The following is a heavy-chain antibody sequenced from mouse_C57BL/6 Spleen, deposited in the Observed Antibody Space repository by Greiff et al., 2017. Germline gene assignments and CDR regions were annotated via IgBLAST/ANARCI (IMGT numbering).Heavy chain of an antibody. CDR2: INYDGSST. D-gene: IGHD2-2*01. Sequence: EVMLVESEGGLVQPGSSMNLSCTASGFTFSDYYMAWVRQVPEKGLEWVANINYDGSSTYYLDSLKSRFIISRDNAKHILYLQMSSLKSEDTATYYCARGGYDSDWYFDVWGTGTTVSV. J-gene: IGHJ1*03. V-gene: IGHV5-16*01. CDR3: ARGGYDSDWYFDV. CDR1: GFTFSDYY.